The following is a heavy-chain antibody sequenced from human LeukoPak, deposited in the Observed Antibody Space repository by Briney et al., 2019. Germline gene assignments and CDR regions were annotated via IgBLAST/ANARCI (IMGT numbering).Heavy chain of an antibody. V-gene: IGHV5-51*01. D-gene: IGHD1/OR15-1a*01. CDR2: IFPGDSDT. Sequence: GESLKISCKGSGYTFTTHWIAWVRQMPGKGLEWMGIIFPGDSDTTYSPSFEGQVTISADKSINTAYLQWSSLKASDTAMYYCATSESQTRFDFWGQGTLVTVSS. CDR1: GYTFTTHW. CDR3: ATSESQTRFDF. J-gene: IGHJ4*02.